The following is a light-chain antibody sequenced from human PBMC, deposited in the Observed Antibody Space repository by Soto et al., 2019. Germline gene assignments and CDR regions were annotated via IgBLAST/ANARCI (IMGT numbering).Light chain of an antibody. J-gene: IGKJ3*01. V-gene: IGKV1-27*01. CDR1: QGISNY. CDR3: QKYNSAPPIT. Sequence: DIQMTQSPSSLSASVGDRVTITCRASQGISNYLAWYQEKPGKVPKLLICAASTLQSGVPSRSSGSGSGTDFTLSISSLQPEDVATYYCQKYNSAPPITFGPGTKGEIK. CDR2: AAS.